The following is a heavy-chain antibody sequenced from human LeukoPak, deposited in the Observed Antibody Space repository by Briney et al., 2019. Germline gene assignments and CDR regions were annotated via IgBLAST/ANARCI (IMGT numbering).Heavy chain of an antibody. CDR1: GFTFSSYA. J-gene: IGHJ4*02. CDR3: AKDPLVNSQEYFDY. V-gene: IGHV3-23*01. D-gene: IGHD2/OR15-2a*01. CDR2: ISGSGGST. Sequence: PGGSLRLSCAASGFTFSSYAMSWVRPAPRKGLAWVSAISGSGGSTYYAESVKGRFTISRDNSKNSLYLQMNSLRAEDTAVYYCAKDPLVNSQEYFDYWGQGTLVTVSS.